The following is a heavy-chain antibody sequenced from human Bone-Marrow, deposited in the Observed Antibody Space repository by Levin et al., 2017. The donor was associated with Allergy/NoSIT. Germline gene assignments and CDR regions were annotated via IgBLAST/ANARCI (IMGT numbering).Heavy chain of an antibody. J-gene: IGHJ6*02. CDR1: GFTFSSSA. V-gene: IGHV3-30-3*01. Sequence: LSLTCAASGFTFSSSAMHWVRPAPGKGLEWVAVISYDGSNKYYADSVKGRFTISRDNSKNTLYLQMNSLRAEDTAVYYCARGSGTGASHYYYGMDVWGQGTTVTVSS. D-gene: IGHD3-10*01. CDR3: ARGSGTGASHYYYGMDV. CDR2: ISYDGSNK.